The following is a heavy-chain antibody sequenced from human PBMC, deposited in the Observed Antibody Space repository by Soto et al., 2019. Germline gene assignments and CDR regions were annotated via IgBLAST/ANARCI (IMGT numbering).Heavy chain of an antibody. V-gene: IGHV3-33*05. CDR2: VSYDGTKT. J-gene: IGHJ4*02. CDR1: GFTFKNYG. D-gene: IGHD1-26*01. CDR3: ARELRSYSGAYSDH. Sequence: GGSLRLSCVGSGFTFKNYGMHWVRQAPGKGLEWLAVVSYDGTKTMYTDSVKGRISISRDNARNTLFLQMDSLTAEDTALYYCARELRSYSGAYSDHWGQGAPVTVSS.